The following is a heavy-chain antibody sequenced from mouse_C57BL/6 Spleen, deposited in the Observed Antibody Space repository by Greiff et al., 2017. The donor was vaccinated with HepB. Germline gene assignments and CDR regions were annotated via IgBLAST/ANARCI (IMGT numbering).Heavy chain of an antibody. D-gene: IGHD2-3*01. CDR1: GYTFTSYW. CDR2: IDPSDSYT. J-gene: IGHJ2*01. CDR3: ARSDGYLGY. Sequence: VQLQQPGAELVMPGASVKLSCKASGYTFTSYWMHWVKQRPGQGLEWIGEIDPSDSYTNYNQKFKGKSTLTVDKSSSTAYMQLSSLTSEDSAVYYCARSDGYLGYWGQGTTLTVSS. V-gene: IGHV1-69*01.